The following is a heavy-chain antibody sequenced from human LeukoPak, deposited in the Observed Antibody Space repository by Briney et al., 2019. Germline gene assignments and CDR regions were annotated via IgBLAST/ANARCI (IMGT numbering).Heavy chain of an antibody. D-gene: IGHD3-10*01. V-gene: IGHV4-59*12. CDR3: ARANDYYGSGIPYYFDY. CDR1: GGSISSYY. Sequence: SETLTLTCTVSGGSISSYYWSWIRQPPGKGLEWIGYIYYSGSTNYKPSLKSRVTISVDTSKNQFSLKLSSVTAADTAVYYCARANDYYGSGIPYYFDYWGQGTLVTVSS. J-gene: IGHJ4*02. CDR2: IYYSGST.